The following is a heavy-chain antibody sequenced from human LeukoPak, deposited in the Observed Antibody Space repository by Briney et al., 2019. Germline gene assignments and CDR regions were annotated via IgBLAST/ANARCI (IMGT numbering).Heavy chain of an antibody. J-gene: IGHJ5*02. CDR1: GGSISTSNYY. CDR3: ARHKHGYSSGWYLS. Sequence: SETLSLTCTVSGGSISTSNYYWGWIRQPPGKGLEWIGEINHSGSTNYNPSLKSRVTISVDTSKNQFSLKLSSVTAADTAVYYCARHKHGYSSGWYLSWGQGTLVTVSS. CDR2: INHSGST. D-gene: IGHD6-19*01. V-gene: IGHV4-39*01.